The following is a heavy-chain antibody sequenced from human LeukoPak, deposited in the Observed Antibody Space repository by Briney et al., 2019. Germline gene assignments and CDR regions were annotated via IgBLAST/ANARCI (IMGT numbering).Heavy chain of an antibody. CDR1: GFTFISYG. J-gene: IGHJ4*02. V-gene: IGHV3-7*01. Sequence: GGALRLSCAASGFTFISYGMSWVRQAPGKGLEWVANIKQDGTQKNYVDSVKGRFTIYRDNAKNSLYLQMNSLRAEDTAVDYSARDLALKMATKPGPPSPNPKPDYWGQGTLVTVSS. CDR3: ARDLALKMATKPGPPSPNPKPDY. D-gene: IGHD5-24*01. CDR2: IKQDGTQK.